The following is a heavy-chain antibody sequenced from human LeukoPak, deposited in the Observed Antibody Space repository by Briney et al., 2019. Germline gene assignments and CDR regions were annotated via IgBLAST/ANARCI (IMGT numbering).Heavy chain of an antibody. CDR1: GGSISSYY. CDR3: ARDGCSSTRCYVDY. Sequence: SETLSLTCTVSGGSISSYYWTWIRQTAGTGLEWIGRIFATGSANYNPSLKSRVTMSVDTSKNQFSLKLSSVTAADTAVYYCARDGCSSTRCYVDYWGQGTLVTVSS. D-gene: IGHD2-2*01. CDR2: IFATGSA. V-gene: IGHV4-4*07. J-gene: IGHJ4*02.